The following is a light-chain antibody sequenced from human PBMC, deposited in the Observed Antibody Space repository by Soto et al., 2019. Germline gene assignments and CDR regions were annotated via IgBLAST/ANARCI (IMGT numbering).Light chain of an antibody. J-gene: IGKJ5*01. Sequence: EIVMTQSPATLSVSPGERATLSCRASQSVSSNLAWYQHKPGQAPRLLVYGASTRASGIPDRFSGSGSGTEFTLTISSLEPEDFAMYYCQQYEISPPTTFGQGTRLEIK. CDR2: GAS. CDR3: QQYEISPPTT. V-gene: IGKV3-15*01. CDR1: QSVSSN.